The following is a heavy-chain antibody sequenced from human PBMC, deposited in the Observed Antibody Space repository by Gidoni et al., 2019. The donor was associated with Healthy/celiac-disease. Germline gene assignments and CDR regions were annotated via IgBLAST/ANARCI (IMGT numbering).Heavy chain of an antibody. V-gene: IGHV3-49*03. J-gene: IGHJ4*02. CDR1: GFTFGDYA. CDR3: TRGWAPGIPRPGDF. CDR2: IRGKAYGGTT. Sequence: EVQVVESGVCLVQQGRSLRLSCTASGFTFGDYAVSWSRQAPGRGLEWVGFIRGKAYGGTTEYAAYVKGRFIISRDDSKSIAYLQMDSLKTEDTAVYYCTRGWAPGIPRPGDFWGQGTLVTVSS. D-gene: IGHD3-10*01.